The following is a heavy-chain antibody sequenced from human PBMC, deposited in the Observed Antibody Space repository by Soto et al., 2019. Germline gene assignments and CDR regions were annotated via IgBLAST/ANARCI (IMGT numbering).Heavy chain of an antibody. V-gene: IGHV1-69*06. CDR3: AQQRVATPLVTFDY. Sequence: ASVKVSCKAPGDSFSNYAISWVRQVPGQGLQWMGNFIPIFGTTNYAQTFQGRVAITADKSSTTAYMELSSLRSEDTAVYYCAQQRVATPLVTFDYWGQGSLVTVSS. D-gene: IGHD2-15*01. CDR2: FIPIFGTT. J-gene: IGHJ4*02. CDR1: GDSFSNYA.